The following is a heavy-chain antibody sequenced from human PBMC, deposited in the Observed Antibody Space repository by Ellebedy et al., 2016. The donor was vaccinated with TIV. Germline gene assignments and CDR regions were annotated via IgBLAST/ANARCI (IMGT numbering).Heavy chain of an antibody. CDR2: TSAYNGNT. V-gene: IGHV1-18*04. Sequence: ASVKVSCKASGYTFTSHGISWVRQAPGQGLEWMGWTSAYNGNTDFAQKLQGRVTMTTDTSKSTAYMELRSLRSDNTAVYYCARGGLGATTLTDYWGQGTLVTVSS. CDR3: ARGGLGATTLTDY. J-gene: IGHJ4*02. D-gene: IGHD1-26*01. CDR1: GYTFTSHG.